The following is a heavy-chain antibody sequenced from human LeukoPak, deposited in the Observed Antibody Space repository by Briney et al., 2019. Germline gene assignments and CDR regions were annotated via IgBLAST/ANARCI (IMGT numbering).Heavy chain of an antibody. CDR2: ISVYNGNT. CDR1: GYTFTSYY. D-gene: IGHD3-22*01. J-gene: IGHJ4*02. CDR3: ARAESSGYHY. Sequence: ASVKVSCKASGYTFTSYYMHWVRQAPGQGLEWMGGISVYNGNTNYAQKLQGRVTMTTDTSTSTAYMELRSLRSDDTAVYYCARAESSGYHYWGQGTLVTVSS. V-gene: IGHV1-18*04.